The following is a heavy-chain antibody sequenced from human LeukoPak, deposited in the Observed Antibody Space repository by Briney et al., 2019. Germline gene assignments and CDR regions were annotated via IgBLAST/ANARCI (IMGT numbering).Heavy chain of an antibody. CDR3: AKGYDPDYYYYGMDV. Sequence: GRSLRLSCAASGFTFDDYAMHWVRQAPGKGLEWVSGISWNSGSIGYADSVKGRFTISRDNAKNSLYLQMNSLRAEDTALYYCAKGYDPDYYYYGMDVWGQGTTVTVSS. CDR1: GFTFDDYA. J-gene: IGHJ6*02. V-gene: IGHV3-9*01. CDR2: ISWNSGSI. D-gene: IGHD1-1*01.